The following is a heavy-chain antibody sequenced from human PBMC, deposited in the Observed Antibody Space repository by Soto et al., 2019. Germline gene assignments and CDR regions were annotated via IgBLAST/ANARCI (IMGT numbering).Heavy chain of an antibody. CDR1: GYSVSSSDYY. V-gene: IGHV4-39*01. Sequence: PSETLSLTCSVSGYSVSSSDYYWAWIRQPPGKGLEWIGSMLYSGLTYYNPSLKSRVTLSVDTPKNQFSVRLNSVTASDTAVYYCAPLSVSLSGPYGIHVWGQGTTVTV. CDR2: MLYSGLT. J-gene: IGHJ6*02. D-gene: IGHD2-15*01. CDR3: APLSVSLSGPYGIHV.